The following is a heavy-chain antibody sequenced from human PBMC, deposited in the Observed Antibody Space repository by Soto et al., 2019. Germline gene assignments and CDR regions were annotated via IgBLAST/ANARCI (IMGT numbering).Heavy chain of an antibody. D-gene: IGHD6-19*01. CDR1: GFTFSDYY. Sequence: LRLSCAASGFTFSDYYMIWIRQAPGKGLKWVSYISSSSSYTNYADSVKGRFTISRDNAKNSLYLQMNSLRADDTAVYYCARVRALAADGMDVWGQGTTVTVSS. CDR3: ARVRALAADGMDV. J-gene: IGHJ6*02. V-gene: IGHV3-11*05. CDR2: ISSSSSYT.